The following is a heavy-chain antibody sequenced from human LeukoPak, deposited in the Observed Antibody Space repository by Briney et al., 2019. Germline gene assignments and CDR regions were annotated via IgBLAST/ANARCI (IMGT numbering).Heavy chain of an antibody. Sequence: PGRSLRLSCAASGFTFSSYWMHWVRQAPGKGLVWVSRINSDGSSTSYADSVKGRFTISRDNAKNTLYPQMNSLRAEDTAVYYCARGKGYDFWSGDDAFDIWGQGTMVTVSS. V-gene: IGHV3-74*01. D-gene: IGHD3-3*01. CDR3: ARGKGYDFWSGDDAFDI. CDR2: INSDGSST. J-gene: IGHJ3*02. CDR1: GFTFSSYW.